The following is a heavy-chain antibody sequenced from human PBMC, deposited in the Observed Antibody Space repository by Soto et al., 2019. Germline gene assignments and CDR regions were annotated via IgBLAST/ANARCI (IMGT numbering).Heavy chain of an antibody. V-gene: IGHV3-23*01. J-gene: IGHJ4*02. Sequence: PVGSLRLSCAASGFTVGSYAMTWVRQAPGKGLEWVSGSRGGGTEKYYADSVKGRFTISRDNSKNTLYLQMNSLRVEDTAVYYFVKGSDVARQEHDYWGQGTLVTVSS. D-gene: IGHD3-3*01. CDR1: GFTVGSYA. CDR3: VKGSDVARQEHDY. CDR2: SRGGGTEK.